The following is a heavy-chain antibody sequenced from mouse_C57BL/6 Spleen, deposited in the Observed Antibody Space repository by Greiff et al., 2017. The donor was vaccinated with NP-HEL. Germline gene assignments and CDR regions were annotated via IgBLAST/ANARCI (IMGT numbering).Heavy chain of an antibody. Sequence: VQLQQSGPELVKPGASVKISCKASGYAFSSSWMNWVKQRPGKGLEWIGRIYPGDGDTNYNGKFKGKATLTADKSSSTAYMQLSSLTSEDSAVYFCARSDDWGDWGQGTTLTVSS. CDR1: GYAFSSSW. J-gene: IGHJ2*01. CDR3: ARSDDWGD. V-gene: IGHV1-82*01. D-gene: IGHD4-1*01. CDR2: IYPGDGDT.